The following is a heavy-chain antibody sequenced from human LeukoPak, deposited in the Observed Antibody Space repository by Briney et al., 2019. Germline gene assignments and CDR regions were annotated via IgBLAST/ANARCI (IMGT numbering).Heavy chain of an antibody. CDR3: ARDRDSGWYSFDY. CDR2: ISYDGSNK. J-gene: IGHJ4*02. CDR1: GFTFSSYA. D-gene: IGHD6-19*01. V-gene: IGHV3-30-3*01. Sequence: PGRSLRPSCAASGFTFSSYAMHWVRQAPGKGLEWVAVISYDGSNKYYADSVKGRFTISRDNSKNTLYLQMNSLRAEDTAVYYCARDRDSGWYSFDYWGQGTLVTVSS.